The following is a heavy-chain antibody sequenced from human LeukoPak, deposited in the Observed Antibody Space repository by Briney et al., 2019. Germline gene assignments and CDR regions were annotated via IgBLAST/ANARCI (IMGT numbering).Heavy chain of an antibody. CDR3: AKDLIRAIAAAGKSPSFFDY. Sequence: GGSLRLSCAASGFPFSSYAMSWVRQAPGKGLQWVSSISATGGSTYYADSVKGRSTVSRDNSKNTLYLQMNSLRAEDTAVYYCAKDLIRAIAAAGKSPSFFDYWGQGTLVTVSS. V-gene: IGHV3-23*01. J-gene: IGHJ4*02. CDR1: GFPFSSYA. D-gene: IGHD6-13*01. CDR2: ISATGGST.